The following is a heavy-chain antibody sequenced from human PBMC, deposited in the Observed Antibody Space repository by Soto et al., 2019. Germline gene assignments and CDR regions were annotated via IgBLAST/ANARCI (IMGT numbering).Heavy chain of an antibody. CDR2: ISGSGGST. D-gene: IGHD4-4*01. J-gene: IGHJ6*02. Sequence: PGGSLRLSCAASGFTFSSYAMSWVRQAPGKGLEWVSAISGSGGSTYYADSVKGRFTISRDNSKNTLYLQMNSLRAEDTAVYYCARDKAVRYYYYGMDVWGQGTTVTVSS. CDR1: GFTFSSYA. CDR3: ARDKAVRYYYYGMDV. V-gene: IGHV3-23*01.